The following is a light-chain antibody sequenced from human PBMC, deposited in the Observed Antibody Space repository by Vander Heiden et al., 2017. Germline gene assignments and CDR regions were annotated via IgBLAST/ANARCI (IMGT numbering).Light chain of an antibody. Sequence: SYELPQPPSVSVSLGQMARITCSGEALPKKYAFYYQQKPGQFPVLVIYKDSERPSGIHERFSGSSSGTIFTLTISGVQAEDEADYWYLSADSSGICVVFGGGTKLTVL. J-gene: IGLJ2*01. CDR2: KDS. V-gene: IGLV3-16*01. CDR3: LSADSSGICVV. CDR1: ALPKKY.